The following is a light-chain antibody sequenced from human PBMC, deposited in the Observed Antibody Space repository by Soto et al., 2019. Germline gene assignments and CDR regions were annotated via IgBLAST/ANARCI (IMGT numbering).Light chain of an antibody. V-gene: IGKV3-20*01. CDR3: HQYGSAQT. CDR2: GAS. Sequence: EIVLTHCPGTLSLSPGERATLSCRASQSVSSSYLACYQQKPGQAPRLLTYGASSRATGIPDRFSGSGSGTDFTLTISRLEPVDFAVYYCHQYGSAQTFGQGTKVDIK. CDR1: QSVSSSY. J-gene: IGKJ1*01.